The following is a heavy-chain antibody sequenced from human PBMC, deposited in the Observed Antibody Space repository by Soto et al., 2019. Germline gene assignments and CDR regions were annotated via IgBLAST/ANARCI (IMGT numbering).Heavy chain of an antibody. CDR1: GGTFSTYT. V-gene: IGHV1-69*04. CDR3: AGDPDSHYNDSHDSSSL. CDR2: ITPIIGII. Sequence: SVKVSCKASGGTFSTYTITWVRQAPGQGLEWMGRITPIIGIINYAQKFQGRVTISADKFTGTAYMELTRLRSDDTAVYYCAGDPDSHYNDSHDSSSLWGQRTLVTGSS. J-gene: IGHJ4*02. D-gene: IGHD3-22*01.